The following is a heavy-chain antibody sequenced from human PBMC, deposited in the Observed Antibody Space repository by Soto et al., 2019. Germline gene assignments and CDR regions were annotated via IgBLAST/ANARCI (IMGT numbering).Heavy chain of an antibody. CDR2: ISSRGTDI. J-gene: IGHJ5*02. Sequence: GGSLRLSCEASGFLFSASTLNWVRRAPGKGLEWVAEISSRGTDIYYADSVKGRFTISRDNSKNALYLLLDRVKSDDTAVYFCATLGRADYPPLAAWGQGTLGTVSS. CDR1: GFLFSAST. V-gene: IGHV3-30*14. D-gene: IGHD4-17*01. CDR3: ATLGRADYPPLAA.